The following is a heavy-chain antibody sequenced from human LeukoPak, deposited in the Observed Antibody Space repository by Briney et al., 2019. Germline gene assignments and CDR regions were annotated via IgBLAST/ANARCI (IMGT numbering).Heavy chain of an antibody. CDR3: ARDRDYGSGSDPATSDY. CDR1: GGSISSGSYY. J-gene: IGHJ4*02. V-gene: IGHV4-61*02. D-gene: IGHD3-10*01. CDR2: IYTSGST. Sequence: SETLSLTCTVSGGSISSGSYYWSWIRQPAGKGLEWIGRIYTSGSTNYNPSLKSRVTISVDTSKNQFSLKLSSVTAADTAVYYCARDRDYGSGSDPATSDYWGQGTLVTVSS.